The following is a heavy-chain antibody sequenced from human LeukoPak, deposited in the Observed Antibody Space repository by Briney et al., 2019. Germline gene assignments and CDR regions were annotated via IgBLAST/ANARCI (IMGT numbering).Heavy chain of an antibody. CDR1: GFAFSSHA. CDR3: ARAAAYGPGCYIIDS. Sequence: GGSLRLSCAASGFAFSSHAMHWVRQVPGKGLEWVAIIWGDGSNENYADPGKGRFTVSRDNSKNTVDLQMNSLRGEDTAVYYCARAAAYGPGCYIIDSWGQGALVTVFS. CDR2: IWGDGSNE. J-gene: IGHJ4*02. V-gene: IGHV3-33*01. D-gene: IGHD3-10*01.